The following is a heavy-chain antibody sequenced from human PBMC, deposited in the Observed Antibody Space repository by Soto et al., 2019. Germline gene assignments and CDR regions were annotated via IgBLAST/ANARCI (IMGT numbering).Heavy chain of an antibody. D-gene: IGHD3-10*01. Sequence: GALRLSCAASGFTFSSYGLSWVRQAPGKGLEWVSAISGSGGSTYYADSVKGRFTISRDNSKNTLYLQMNSLRAEDTAVYYCAKDYYGSGSYYNPFDYWGQGTLVTVSS. V-gene: IGHV3-23*01. J-gene: IGHJ4*02. CDR3: AKDYYGSGSYYNPFDY. CDR2: ISGSGGST. CDR1: GFTFSSYG.